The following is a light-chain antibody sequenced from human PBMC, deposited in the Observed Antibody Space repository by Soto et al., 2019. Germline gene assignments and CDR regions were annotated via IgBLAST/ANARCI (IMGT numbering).Light chain of an antibody. Sequence: QSVLTQPPSVSGAPGQGVTISCTGSSSNIGAGYDVHWYQQLPGTAPKLLIYGNSNRPSWVPDRFSGSKSGTSASLAITGLQAEDEALYYCHSYDSSLTALVIFGGGTKLTVL. J-gene: IGLJ2*01. V-gene: IGLV1-40*01. CDR1: SSNIGAGYD. CDR2: GNS. CDR3: HSYDSSLTALVI.